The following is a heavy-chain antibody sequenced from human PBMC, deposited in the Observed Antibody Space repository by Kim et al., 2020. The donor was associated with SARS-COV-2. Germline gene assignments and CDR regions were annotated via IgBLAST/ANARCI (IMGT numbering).Heavy chain of an antibody. CDR1: GFTFSSYA. Sequence: GGSLRLSCAASGFTFSSYAMSWVRQAPGKGLEWVSAISGSGGSTYYADSVKGRFTISRDNSKNTLYLQMNSLRAEDTAVYYCAKDNDIVVVPAATNWFDPWGQGTLVTVSS. V-gene: IGHV3-23*01. J-gene: IGHJ5*02. D-gene: IGHD2-2*01. CDR2: ISGSGGST. CDR3: AKDNDIVVVPAATNWFDP.